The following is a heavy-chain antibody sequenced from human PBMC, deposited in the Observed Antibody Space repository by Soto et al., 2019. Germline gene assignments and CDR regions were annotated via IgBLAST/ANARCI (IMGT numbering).Heavy chain of an antibody. V-gene: IGHV1-3*01. Sequence: QAQLVQSGAEMKKPGASVKVSCKATGYTFSAYTMNWVRQAPGQSLEWMGWINVDSGNTKYSQNFPGRVSITSDTSASTVYMELTGLTSEDTAVYYCARDTETLGPRANDALDIWGQGTMVTVSS. J-gene: IGHJ3*02. CDR1: GYTFSAYT. CDR2: INVDSGNT. CDR3: ARDTETLGPRANDALDI. D-gene: IGHD3-3*02.